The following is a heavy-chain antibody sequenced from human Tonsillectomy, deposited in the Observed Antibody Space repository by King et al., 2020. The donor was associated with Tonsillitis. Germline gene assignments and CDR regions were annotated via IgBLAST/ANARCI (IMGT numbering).Heavy chain of an antibody. V-gene: IGHV4-39*01. Sequence: QLQESGPGLVKPSETLSLTCTVSSGSISSSRYYWGGIRQPPGQWLEWIGRIYYSGRTYCNPSLKSRVTITVDTSKNQFSLKLSSLTAADTAVYYCARTSDILTPFDYWGQGTLVTVSS. J-gene: IGHJ4*02. CDR2: IYYSGRT. CDR3: ARTSDILTPFDY. D-gene: IGHD3-9*01. CDR1: SGSISSSRYY.